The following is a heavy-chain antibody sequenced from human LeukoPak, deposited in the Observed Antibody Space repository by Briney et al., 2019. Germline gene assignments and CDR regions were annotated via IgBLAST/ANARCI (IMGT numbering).Heavy chain of an antibody. CDR3: ARDDKYSGSYYYYYGMDV. CDR1: GFTFSSYW. J-gene: IGHJ6*02. CDR2: IKQDGSEK. V-gene: IGHV3-7*01. D-gene: IGHD1-26*01. Sequence: GGSLRLSCAASGFTFSSYWMSWVRQAPGKGLEWVANIKQDGSEKYYVDSVKGRFTISRDNAKNSLYLQMNSLRAEDTAVYYCARDDKYSGSYYYYYGMDVWDQGTTVTVSS.